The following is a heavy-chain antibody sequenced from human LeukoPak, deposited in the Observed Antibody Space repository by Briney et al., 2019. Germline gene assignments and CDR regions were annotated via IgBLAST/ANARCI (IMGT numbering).Heavy chain of an antibody. D-gene: IGHD1-1*01. CDR2: ISSSSSYI. V-gene: IGHV3-21*01. CDR3: ARDTNDGYFDY. Sequence: PGGSLRLSCAASGFTFSNYAMTWVRQAPGKGLEWVSSISSSSSYIYYADSVKGRFTISRDNAKNSLYLQMNSLRAEDTAVYYCARDTNDGYFDYWGQGTLVTVSS. J-gene: IGHJ4*02. CDR1: GFTFSNYA.